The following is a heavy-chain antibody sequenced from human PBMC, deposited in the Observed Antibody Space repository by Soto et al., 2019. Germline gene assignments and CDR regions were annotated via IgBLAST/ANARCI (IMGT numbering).Heavy chain of an antibody. CDR1: GFSLNAHGVG. CDR2: VDWDDDK. V-gene: IGHV2-5*02. D-gene: IGHD3-9*01. CDR3: ATLTGSH. Sequence: ITLKESGPPLVKPTQTLTLTCSFSGFSLNAHGVGVGWVRQPPGLALEWLDMVDWDDDKHYSASLRSRLSITKDTSKSQVVLTMTNMDPVDTGTYYCATLTGSHWGQGALVTVSS. J-gene: IGHJ4*02.